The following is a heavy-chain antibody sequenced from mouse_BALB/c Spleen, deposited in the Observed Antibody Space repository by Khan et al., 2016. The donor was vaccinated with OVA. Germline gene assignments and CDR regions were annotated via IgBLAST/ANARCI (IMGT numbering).Heavy chain of an antibody. V-gene: IGHV1-5*01. CDR1: GYTFTNYW. Sequence: VQLQQSGTVLARPGASVKMSCKGTGYTFTNYWMHWVKQRPGQGLEWIGVIYPGNSDTNYNQKFKGKAKLTAVTSTSTAYMELNSLTNEDSAVYYCRESGVGKNESLDYWGQGTSITVSS. D-gene: IGHD1-3*01. J-gene: IGHJ2*02. CDR3: RESGVGKNESLDY. CDR2: IYPGNSDT.